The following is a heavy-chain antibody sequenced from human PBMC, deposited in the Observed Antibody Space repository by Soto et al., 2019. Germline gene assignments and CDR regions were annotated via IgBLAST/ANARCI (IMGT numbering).Heavy chain of an antibody. CDR2: ISGSGGST. V-gene: IGHV3-23*01. J-gene: IGHJ4*02. CDR1: GFTFSSYA. CDR3: AKDRGFYGSGSYFDY. D-gene: IGHD3-10*01. Sequence: GGSLRLSCAASGFTFSSYAMSWVRQAPGKGLEWVSAISGSGGSTYYADSVKGRFTISRDNSKNTLYLQMNSLRAEDTAVYYCAKDRGFYGSGSYFDYWGQGTLVTVSS.